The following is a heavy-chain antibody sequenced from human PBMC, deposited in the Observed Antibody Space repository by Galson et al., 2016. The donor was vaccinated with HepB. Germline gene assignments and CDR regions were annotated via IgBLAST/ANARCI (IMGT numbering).Heavy chain of an antibody. D-gene: IGHD5-12*01. Sequence: SVKVSCKASGYNFASYGISWVRQAPGQGLEWVGWINVDNGNTNYAQRFQGRVSMTTDTSATTAYMDLRTLTSDGTAVDYCARDSGYDYHFGLDIWGKGTTVTVS. CDR3: ARDSGYDYHFGLDI. CDR2: INVDNGNT. J-gene: IGHJ6*04. CDR1: GYNFASYG. V-gene: IGHV1-18*04.